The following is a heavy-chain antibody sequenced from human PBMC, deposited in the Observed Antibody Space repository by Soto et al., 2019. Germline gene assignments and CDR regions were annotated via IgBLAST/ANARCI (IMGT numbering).Heavy chain of an antibody. CDR3: AKDDFTDRGDDYFDY. V-gene: IGHV3-23*01. D-gene: IGHD2-21*02. CDR1: GFSFTNFA. CDR2: IGASGDIT. J-gene: IGHJ4*02. Sequence: GGSQRLSCAASGFSFTNFAMSWVRQAPGKGLEWVAGIGASGDITWYADSVKGRLSISRDNSKNTLYLQLNSLRFEDTAVYYCAKDDFTDRGDDYFDYWGPGTLVTVSS.